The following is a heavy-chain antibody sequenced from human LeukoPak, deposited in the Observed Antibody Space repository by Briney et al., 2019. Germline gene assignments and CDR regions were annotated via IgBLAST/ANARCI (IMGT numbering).Heavy chain of an antibody. CDR2: IYHSGRT. CDR3: TGKYYYDTSGYYYADY. CDR1: GYSISSGYY. J-gene: IGHJ4*02. Sequence: KASETLSLTCIVSGYSISSGYYWGWIRQSPGKGLEWIGSIYHSGRTYYNPSLKSRVTISVDTSKNQFSLKLSSVTAADTAVYYCTGKYYYDTSGYYYADYWGQGTLVTVSS. D-gene: IGHD3-22*01. V-gene: IGHV4-38-2*02.